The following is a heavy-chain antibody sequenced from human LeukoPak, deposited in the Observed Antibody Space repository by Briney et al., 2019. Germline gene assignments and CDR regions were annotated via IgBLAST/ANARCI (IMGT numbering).Heavy chain of an antibody. CDR2: ISWNSGSI. V-gene: IGHV3-9*01. J-gene: IGHJ3*02. CDR3: AKLTLGVQHTDAFDI. CDR1: GFTFDDYA. D-gene: IGHD3-16*01. Sequence: GGSLRLSCAASGFTFDDYAMHWVRHAPGKGLEWVSGISWNSGSIGYADSVKGRFTLSRDNSKNTLYLQMNSLRAEDTAVYYCAKLTLGVQHTDAFDIWGQGTMVTVSS.